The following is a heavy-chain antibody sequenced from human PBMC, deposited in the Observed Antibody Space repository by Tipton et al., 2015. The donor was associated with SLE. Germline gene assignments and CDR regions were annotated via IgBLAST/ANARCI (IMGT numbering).Heavy chain of an antibody. D-gene: IGHD2-21*02. CDR1: GGSISSYY. V-gene: IGHV4-59*01. CDR2: IYYSGST. Sequence: TLSLTCTVSGGSISSYYWSWIRQPPGKGLEWIGYIYYSGSTNYNPSLKSRVTISVDTSKNQFSLKLSSVTAADTAVYYCARGLVTWRGAIVGVDVWGQGTTVNVSS. CDR3: ARGLVTWRGAIVGVDV. J-gene: IGHJ6*02.